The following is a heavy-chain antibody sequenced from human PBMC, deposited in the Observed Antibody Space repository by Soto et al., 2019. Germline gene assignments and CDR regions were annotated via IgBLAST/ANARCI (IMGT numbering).Heavy chain of an antibody. Sequence: PSETLSLTCTVSGGSISSGGYYWSWIRQHPGKGLEWIGYIYHSGSSYNNPSLKSRVTISVDTSKNQFSLKLSSVTAADTAVYYCTRADDYDSSSYYYFAYWGQGTLVTVSS. D-gene: IGHD3-22*01. CDR1: GGSISSGGYY. V-gene: IGHV4-31*03. J-gene: IGHJ4*02. CDR3: TRADDYDSSSYYYFAY. CDR2: IYHSGSS.